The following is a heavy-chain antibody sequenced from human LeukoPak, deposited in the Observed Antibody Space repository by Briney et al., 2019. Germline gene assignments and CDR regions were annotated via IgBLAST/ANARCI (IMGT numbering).Heavy chain of an antibody. J-gene: IGHJ4*02. V-gene: IGHV3-30-3*01. Sequence: GRSLRLSRAASGFTFSSYAMHWVRQAPGKGLEWVAVISYDGSNKYYADSVKGRFTISRDNSKNTLSLQMNSLRAEDTAVYYCARDPAYIAAPGTLDYWGQGTLVTVSS. D-gene: IGHD6-13*01. CDR2: ISYDGSNK. CDR3: ARDPAYIAAPGTLDY. CDR1: GFTFSSYA.